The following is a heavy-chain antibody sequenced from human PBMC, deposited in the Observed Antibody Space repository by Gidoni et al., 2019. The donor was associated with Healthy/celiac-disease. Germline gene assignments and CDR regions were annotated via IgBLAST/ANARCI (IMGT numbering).Heavy chain of an antibody. CDR2: ISAYNGNT. Sequence: QVQLVQSGAEVKKPGASVKVSCKASGYTFTSYGISWVRQAPGQGLEWMGWISAYNGNTNYAQKLQGRVTMTTDTSTSTAYMELRSLRSDDTAVYYCARDQGPTIFGVVNSVGFDPWGQGTLVTVSS. J-gene: IGHJ5*02. D-gene: IGHD3-3*01. CDR3: ARDQGPTIFGVVNSVGFDP. CDR1: GYTFTSYG. V-gene: IGHV1-18*01.